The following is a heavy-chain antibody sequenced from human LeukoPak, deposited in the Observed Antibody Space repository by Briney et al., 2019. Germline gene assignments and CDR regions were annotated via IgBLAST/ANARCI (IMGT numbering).Heavy chain of an antibody. CDR1: GFTFSSHS. CDR2: ISSSSSYI. CDR3: ARGITMVRGTYYFDY. V-gene: IGHV3-21*01. Sequence: PGGSLRLSCAASGFTFSSHSMNWVRQAPGKGLEWVSSISSSSSYIYYADSVKGRFTISRDNAKNSLYLQMNSLRAEDTAVYYCARGITMVRGTYYFDYWGQGTLVTVSS. D-gene: IGHD3-10*01. J-gene: IGHJ4*02.